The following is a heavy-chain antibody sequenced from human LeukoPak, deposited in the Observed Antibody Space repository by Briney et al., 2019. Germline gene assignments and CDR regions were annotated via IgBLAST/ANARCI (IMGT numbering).Heavy chain of an antibody. CDR2: IRSKANSYAT. Sequence: GGSLRLSCAASGFTFSGSAMHWVRQASGKGLEWVGRIRSKANSYATACAASVKGRFTISRDDSKSTAYLQMNSLKTEDTAVYYCTRRSSGYYSDAFDIWGQGTMVTVSS. CDR1: GFTFSGSA. CDR3: TRRSSGYYSDAFDI. V-gene: IGHV3-73*01. D-gene: IGHD3-22*01. J-gene: IGHJ3*02.